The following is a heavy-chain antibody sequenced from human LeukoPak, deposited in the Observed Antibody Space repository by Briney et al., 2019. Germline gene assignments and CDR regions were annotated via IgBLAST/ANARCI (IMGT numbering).Heavy chain of an antibody. V-gene: IGHV1-46*01. CDR3: ARDNSVEDTAWWFDP. J-gene: IGHJ5*02. D-gene: IGHD4-23*01. CDR1: GYTFSNYY. CDR2: IGGST. Sequence: ASVKVSCKASGYTFSNYYIHWVRQAPGQGLEWMGIIGGSTNYAQKFQGRVTMTRDMSTSTDYMELSSLRSEDTAVYYCARDNSVEDTAWWFDPWGQGTLVTVSS.